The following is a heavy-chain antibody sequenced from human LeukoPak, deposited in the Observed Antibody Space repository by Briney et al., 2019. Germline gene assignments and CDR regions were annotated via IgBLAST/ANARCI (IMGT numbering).Heavy chain of an antibody. J-gene: IGHJ3*02. V-gene: IGHV4-34*01. CDR1: GGSFSGYY. CDR2: INHSGST. CDR3: AKSNGYGLVDI. Sequence: PSETLSLTCAVYGGSFSGYYWSWIRQPPGKGLEWIGEINHSGSTNYNPSLKSRVTISVDTSKNQFSLKLSSVTAADTAVYYCAKSNGYGLVDIWGKGTMVTVSS. D-gene: IGHD3-10*01.